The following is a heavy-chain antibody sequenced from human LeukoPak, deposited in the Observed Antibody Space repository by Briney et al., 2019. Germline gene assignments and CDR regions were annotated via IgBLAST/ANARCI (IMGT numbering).Heavy chain of an antibody. V-gene: IGHV3-21*05. Sequence: KAGGSLRLSCGASGFTFSSSAISWVRQAPGKGLEWISYVSTSGSYTNYADSVRGRFTISRDNSKNSVSLHIDSLSVADTAVYYCSRSGSIGRHYFGMDVWGQGTTVTVSS. CDR2: VSTSGSYT. D-gene: IGHD1-26*01. J-gene: IGHJ6*02. CDR1: GFTFSSSA. CDR3: SRSGSIGRHYFGMDV.